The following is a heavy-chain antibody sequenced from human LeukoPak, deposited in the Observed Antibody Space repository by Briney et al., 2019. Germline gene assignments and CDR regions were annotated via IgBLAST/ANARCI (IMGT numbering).Heavy chain of an antibody. J-gene: IGHJ3*02. CDR1: GGTFSSYA. D-gene: IGHD1-1*01. Sequence: SVKVPCKASGGTFSSYAISWVRQAPGQGLEWMGGIIPIFSTANYAQKFQGRVTITADESTSTAYMELSSLRSEDTAVYYCARDRTKYNWNDWDAFDIWGQGTMVTVSS. CDR2: IIPIFSTA. CDR3: ARDRTKYNWNDWDAFDI. V-gene: IGHV1-69*13.